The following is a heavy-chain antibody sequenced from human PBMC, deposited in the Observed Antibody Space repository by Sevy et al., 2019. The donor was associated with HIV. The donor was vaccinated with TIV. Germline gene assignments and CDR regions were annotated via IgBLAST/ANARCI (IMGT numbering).Heavy chain of an antibody. V-gene: IGHV1-24*01. CDR3: ATGRWYRGVIISNLDGFDI. D-gene: IGHD3-10*01. CDR2: FDPEDGET. Sequence: ASVKVSCKVSGYTLNELSMHWVRQAPGKGLEWMGGFDPEDGETIYAQKFQGRVTMTEETSTDTAYMELGSLRSEDTAVYYCATGRWYRGVIISNLDGFDIWGQGTMVTVSS. J-gene: IGHJ3*02. CDR1: GYTLNELS.